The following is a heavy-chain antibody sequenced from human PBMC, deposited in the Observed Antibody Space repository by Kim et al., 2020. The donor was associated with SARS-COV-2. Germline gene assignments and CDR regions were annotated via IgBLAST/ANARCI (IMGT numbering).Heavy chain of an antibody. CDR1: GFTFSSYA. V-gene: IGHV3-23*01. Sequence: GGSLRLSCAASGFTFSSYAMSWVRQAPGKGLEWVSAISGSGGGTHYAESVKGRFTISRDNSKNTMSVQMNSLRDEDKAVYYCVAAWQGDHWGQGTLVTV. CDR2: ISGSGGGT. J-gene: IGHJ4*02. CDR3: VAAWQGDH. D-gene: IGHD6-13*01.